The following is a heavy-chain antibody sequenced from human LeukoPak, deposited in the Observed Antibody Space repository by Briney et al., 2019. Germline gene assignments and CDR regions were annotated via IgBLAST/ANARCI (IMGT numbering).Heavy chain of an antibody. Sequence: GASVKVSCKASGGTFSSYPISWVRQAPGQGLEWMGGIIPIFGTVNYAQKFQGRVTITADESTSTAYMELSSLRSDDTAVYYCARHNSGSYHFDYWGQGTLVTVSS. V-gene: IGHV1-69*13. CDR2: IIPIFGTV. J-gene: IGHJ4*02. D-gene: IGHD1-26*01. CDR1: GGTFSSYP. CDR3: ARHNSGSYHFDY.